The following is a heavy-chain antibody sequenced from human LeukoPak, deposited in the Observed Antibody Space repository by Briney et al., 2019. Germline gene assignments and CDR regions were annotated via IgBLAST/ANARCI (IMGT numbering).Heavy chain of an antibody. CDR3: AKDTFPWGMDV. Sequence: GGSLRLSCAASGFTFSSYGMHWVRQAPGKGLEWVAVISYDGSNKYYADSVKGRFTIPRDNSKNTLYLQMNSLRAEDTAVYYCAKDTFPWGMDVWGQGTTVTVSS. CDR2: ISYDGSNK. J-gene: IGHJ6*02. V-gene: IGHV3-30*18. D-gene: IGHD2-21*01. CDR1: GFTFSSYG.